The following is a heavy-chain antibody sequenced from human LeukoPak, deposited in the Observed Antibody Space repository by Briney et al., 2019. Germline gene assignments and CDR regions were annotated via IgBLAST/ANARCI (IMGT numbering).Heavy chain of an antibody. CDR1: GGSISGYH. CDR3: AREHSGYQWAEGDAFDI. CDR2: IYYNGDT. J-gene: IGHJ3*02. D-gene: IGHD5-12*01. V-gene: IGHV4-59*01. Sequence: PSETLSLTCIVSGGSISGYHWGWVRQPPGKGLEYISFIYYNGDTNYNPSLKSRVTISVDTSKNQFSLKLSSVTAADTAVYYCAREHSGYQWAEGDAFDIWGQGTMVTVSS.